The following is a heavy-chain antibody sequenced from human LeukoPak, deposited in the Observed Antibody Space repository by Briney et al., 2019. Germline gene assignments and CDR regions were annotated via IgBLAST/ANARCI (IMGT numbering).Heavy chain of an antibody. CDR1: GYTFTSYG. CDR2: ISAYNGNT. J-gene: IGHJ4*02. D-gene: IGHD3-22*01. V-gene: IGHV1-18*01. Sequence: GASVKVSCKASGYTFTSYGISWVRQAPGQGLEWMGWISAYNGNTNYAQKLQGRVTMTTDTSTSTVYMELRSLRSDDTAVYYCARDPDDSSGYTRDYWGQGTLVTVSS. CDR3: ARDPDDSSGYTRDY.